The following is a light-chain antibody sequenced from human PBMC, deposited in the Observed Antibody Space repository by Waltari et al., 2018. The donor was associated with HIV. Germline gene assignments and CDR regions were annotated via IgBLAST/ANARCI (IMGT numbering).Light chain of an antibody. V-gene: IGLV1-44*01. Sequence: QSVLTQPPSASGTPGQRVTISCSGSSSNIGSNTVTWCQQLPGTATKLLIYSNKQVPAGVPDRLSGSKSGTAASLAISGLQSEDEADYYCAAWDDSLNGVVFGGGTKLTVL. CDR3: AAWDDSLNGVV. J-gene: IGLJ2*01. CDR1: SSNIGSNT. CDR2: SNK.